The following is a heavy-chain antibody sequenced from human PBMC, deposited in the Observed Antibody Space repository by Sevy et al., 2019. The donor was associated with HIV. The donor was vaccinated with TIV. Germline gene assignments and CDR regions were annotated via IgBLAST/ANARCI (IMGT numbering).Heavy chain of an antibody. CDR2: IKEDGSEQ. V-gene: IGHV3-7*01. Sequence: GGSLRLSCAASGLTFSTYWMSWVRQAPGKGLEWVANIKEDGSEQYYVDSVKDRFTVPRDNAKNSLYLQMKSLRAEDTAVYYCTKFYGTGSYVDYWGQGTLVTVSS. D-gene: IGHD6-19*01. J-gene: IGHJ4*02. CDR3: TKFYGTGSYVDY. CDR1: GLTFSTYW.